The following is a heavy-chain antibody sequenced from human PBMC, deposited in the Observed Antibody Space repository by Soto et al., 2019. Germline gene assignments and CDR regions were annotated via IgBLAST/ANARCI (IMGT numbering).Heavy chain of an antibody. J-gene: IGHJ4*02. CDR2: ISGSGGST. Sequence: PGGSLRLSCAASGFTFSSYAMSWVRQAPGKGLEWVSAISGSGGSTYYADSVKGRFTISRDNSKNTLYLQMNSLRAEDTAVYYCAKVQNYDILTGYQDYWGQGTLVTVSS. CDR3: AKVQNYDILTGYQDY. CDR1: GFTFSSYA. V-gene: IGHV3-23*01. D-gene: IGHD3-9*01.